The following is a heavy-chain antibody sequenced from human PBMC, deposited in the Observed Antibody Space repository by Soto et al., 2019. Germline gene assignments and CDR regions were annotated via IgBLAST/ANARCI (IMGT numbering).Heavy chain of an antibody. CDR3: AGVRSSSGRHFDY. V-gene: IGHV1-69*01. D-gene: IGHD6-13*01. CDR1: GGTFSSYA. CDR2: IIPIFGTA. Sequence: QVQLVQSGAEVKKPGSSVQVSCKASGGTFSSYAISWVRQAPGQGLEWMGGIIPIFGTANYAQKFQGRVTVTADESTSTAYMELSSLRSEDTAVYYCAGVRSSSGRHFDYWGQGTLVTVSS. J-gene: IGHJ4*02.